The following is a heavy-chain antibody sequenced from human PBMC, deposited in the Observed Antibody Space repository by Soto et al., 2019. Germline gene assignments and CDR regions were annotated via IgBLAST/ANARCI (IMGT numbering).Heavy chain of an antibody. CDR2: IDWDDDK. CDR1: WLSLSYSGMR. Sequence: LTCRFWWLSLSYSGMRVTWIRQPPGKALEWLARIDWDDDKFYSTSLKTRLTISKDTSKNQVVLTMTNMDPVDTATYYCARISISPGRPYYFDYWGQGTLVTVSS. CDR3: ARISISPGRPYYFDY. D-gene: IGHD3-3*01. J-gene: IGHJ4*02. V-gene: IGHV2-70*04.